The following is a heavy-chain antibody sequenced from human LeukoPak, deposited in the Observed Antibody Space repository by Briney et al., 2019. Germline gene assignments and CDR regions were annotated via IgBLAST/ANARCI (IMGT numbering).Heavy chain of an antibody. CDR2: ISSSGSTI. D-gene: IGHD7-27*01. CDR1: GFTFSRNS. V-gene: IGHV3-48*04. CDR3: ARDYWGPPDY. J-gene: IGHJ4*02. Sequence: GGSLRLSCAASGFTFSRNSMIWVRQAPGKGLEWLSSISSSGSTIYYADSVKGRFTISRDNAKNSLYLQMVSLRAEDTAVYYCARDYWGPPDYWGQGTLVTVSS.